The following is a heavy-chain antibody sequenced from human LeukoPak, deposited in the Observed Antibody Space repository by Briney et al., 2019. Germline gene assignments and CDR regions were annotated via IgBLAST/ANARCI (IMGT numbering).Heavy chain of an antibody. CDR2: ISSSSSYI. CDR1: GFTFSSYS. J-gene: IGHJ4*02. Sequence: RGSLRLSCAASGFTFSSYSMNWVRQAPGKGLEWVSSISSSSSYIYYAHSVEGRFTISRDNAKNSLYLKMNSLRAEDTAVYYCARGRGSSSWATHLLFDYWGQGTLVTISA. V-gene: IGHV3-21*01. CDR3: ARGRGSSSWATHLLFDY. D-gene: IGHD6-13*01.